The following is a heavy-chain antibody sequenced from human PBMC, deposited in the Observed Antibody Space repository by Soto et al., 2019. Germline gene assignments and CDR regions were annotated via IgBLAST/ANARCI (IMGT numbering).Heavy chain of an antibody. D-gene: IGHD3-22*01. Sequence: GGSLRLSCAASGFSFSSYSMYWVRQAPGKGLEWVSYISSSSSTIYYADSVKGRFTISRDNAKNSLYLQMNSLRDEDTAVYYCARLGHVYYYDSSGYREYYQHCAQRTLVPGSS. J-gene: IGHJ1*01. CDR1: GFSFSSYS. CDR2: ISSSSSTI. CDR3: ARLGHVYYYDSSGYREYYQH. V-gene: IGHV3-48*02.